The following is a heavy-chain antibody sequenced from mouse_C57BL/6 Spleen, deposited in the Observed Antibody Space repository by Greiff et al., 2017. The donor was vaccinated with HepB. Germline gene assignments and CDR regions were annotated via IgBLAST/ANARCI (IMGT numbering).Heavy chain of an antibody. J-gene: IGHJ3*01. CDR3: TALYYDGSSLAY. CDR1: GFTFSNYW. CDR2: IRLKSDNYAT. V-gene: IGHV6-3*01. Sequence: EVQVEESGGGLVQPGGSMKLSCVASGFTFSNYWMNWVRQSPEKGLEWVAQIRLKSDNYATHYAESVKGRFTISRDDSKSSVYLQMSNVRAEDTGIYYCTALYYDGSSLAYWGQGTLVTVSA. D-gene: IGHD1-1*01.